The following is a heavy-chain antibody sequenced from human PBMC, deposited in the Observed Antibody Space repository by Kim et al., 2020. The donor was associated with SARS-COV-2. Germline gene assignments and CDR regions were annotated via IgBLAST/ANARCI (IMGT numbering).Heavy chain of an antibody. D-gene: IGHD5-18*01. V-gene: IGHV4-39*01. J-gene: IGHJ4*02. Sequence: YYHPSLKSRVTISVDTSKNQFSLKLSSVTAADTAVYYCARRRIELWAGIDYWGQGTLVTVSS. CDR3: ARRRIELWAGIDY.